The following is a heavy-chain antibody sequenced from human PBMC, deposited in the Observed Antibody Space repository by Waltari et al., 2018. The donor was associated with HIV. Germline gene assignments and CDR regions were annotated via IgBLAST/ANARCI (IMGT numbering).Heavy chain of an antibody. J-gene: IGHJ4*02. D-gene: IGHD3-22*01. V-gene: IGHV3-21*01. CDR2: ISSSSIYI. CDR1: GFTFSTYS. Sequence: VRLVESGGGRVTHGGSLRLPCRASGFTFSTYSRNWVRRAPGKGLEWVSFISSSSIYISYADSVKAQFTISRDNAKNSLYLQMNSLRAEDTAVYYCARGKYYYHSSAYYDNLPFDYWGQGTLVTVSS. CDR3: ARGKYYYHSSAYYDNLPFDY.